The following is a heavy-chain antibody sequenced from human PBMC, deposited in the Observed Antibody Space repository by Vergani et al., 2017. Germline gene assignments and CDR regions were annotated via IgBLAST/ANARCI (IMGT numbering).Heavy chain of an antibody. V-gene: IGHV3-23*04. J-gene: IGHJ2*01. D-gene: IGHD1-26*01. CDR2: ISSSGGST. CDR3: AKSYSFRYFDL. CDR1: GFTFSSYS. Sequence: EVQLVESGGGLVKPGGSLRLSCAASGFTFSSYSMNWVRQAPGKGLEWVSSISSSGGSTYYADSVKGRFTISRDNSKNTLYLQMNSLRAEDTAVYYCAKSYSFRYFDLWGRGTLVTVSS.